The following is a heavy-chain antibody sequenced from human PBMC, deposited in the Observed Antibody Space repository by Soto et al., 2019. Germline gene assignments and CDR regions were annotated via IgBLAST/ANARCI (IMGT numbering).Heavy chain of an antibody. J-gene: IGHJ6*02. CDR1: GFTFSSYA. CDR3: ARDLILVKQQLDLHYYYYGMDV. Sequence: GGSLRLSCAASGFTFSSYAMSWVRQAPGKGLEWVSAISGSGGSTYYADSVKGRFTISRDNSKNTLYLQMNSLRAEDTAVYYCARDLILVKQQLDLHYYYYGMDVWGQGTTVTVSS. V-gene: IGHV3-23*01. CDR2: ISGSGGST. D-gene: IGHD6-13*01.